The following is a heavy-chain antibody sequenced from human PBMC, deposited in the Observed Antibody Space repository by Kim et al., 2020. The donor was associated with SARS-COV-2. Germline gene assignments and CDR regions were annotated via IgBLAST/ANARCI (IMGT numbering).Heavy chain of an antibody. Sequence: SSAGNNIHYADSVTGRFTIARDNAKNSLYLQMNGLRVEDTAVYYCARVFGYWGQGALVTVSA. CDR3: ARVFGY. J-gene: IGHJ4*02. CDR2: SSAGNNI. D-gene: IGHD3-10*01. V-gene: IGHV3-11*04.